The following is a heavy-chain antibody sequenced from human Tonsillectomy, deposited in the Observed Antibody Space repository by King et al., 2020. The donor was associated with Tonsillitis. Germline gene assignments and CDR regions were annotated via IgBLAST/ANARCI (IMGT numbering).Heavy chain of an antibody. CDR1: GYTFTSYY. J-gene: IGHJ3*02. Sequence: QLVQSGAEVKKPGASVKVSCKASGYTFTSYYMHWVRQAPGQGLEWMGIINPSGGSTSYAQKFQGRVTMTRDTSTSTVYMELSSLRSEDTAVYYCARVWGSGSYRSKTYDAFDIWGQGTMVTVSS. CDR3: ARVWGSGSYRSKTYDAFDI. D-gene: IGHD3-10*01. CDR2: INPSGGST. V-gene: IGHV1-46*03.